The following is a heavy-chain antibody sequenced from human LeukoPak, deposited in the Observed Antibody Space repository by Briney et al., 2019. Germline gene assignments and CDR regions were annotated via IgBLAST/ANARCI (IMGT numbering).Heavy chain of an antibody. D-gene: IGHD3-22*01. CDR3: ASCYYDSSGYSGFDY. J-gene: IGHJ4*02. Sequence: ASVKVSCKASGYTFTSYGISWVRRAPGQGLEWMGWISAYNGNTNYAQKLQGRVTMTTDTSTSTAYMELRSLRSDDTAVYYCASCYYDSSGYSGFDYWGQGTLVTVSS. V-gene: IGHV1-18*01. CDR1: GYTFTSYG. CDR2: ISAYNGNT.